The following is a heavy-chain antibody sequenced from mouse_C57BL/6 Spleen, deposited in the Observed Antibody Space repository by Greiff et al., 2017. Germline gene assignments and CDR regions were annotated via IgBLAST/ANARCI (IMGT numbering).Heavy chain of an antibody. CDR1: GYAFSSYW. CDR3: AREGTTVSPWFAY. Sequence: QVQLKESGAELVKPGASVKISCKASGYAFSSYWMNWVKQRPGKGLEGIGQIYPGDGDTNYNGKFKGKATLTADKSSSTAYMQLSSLTSEDSAVYFCAREGTTVSPWFAYWGQGTLVTVSA. V-gene: IGHV1-80*01. J-gene: IGHJ3*01. D-gene: IGHD1-1*01. CDR2: IYPGDGDT.